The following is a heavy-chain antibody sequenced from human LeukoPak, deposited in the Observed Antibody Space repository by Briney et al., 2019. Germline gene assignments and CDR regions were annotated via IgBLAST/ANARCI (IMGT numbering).Heavy chain of an antibody. CDR1: GFTFSSYG. CDR2: ISSSGSTI. D-gene: IGHD4-23*01. CDR3: ARGQDTVVTSRDAFDI. J-gene: IGHJ3*02. Sequence: GGTLRLSCAASGFTFSSYGMSWVRQAPGKGLEWVSYISSSGSTIYYADSVKGRFTISRDNAKNSLYLQMNSLRAEDTAVYYCARGQDTVVTSRDAFDIWGQGTMVTVSS. V-gene: IGHV3-48*04.